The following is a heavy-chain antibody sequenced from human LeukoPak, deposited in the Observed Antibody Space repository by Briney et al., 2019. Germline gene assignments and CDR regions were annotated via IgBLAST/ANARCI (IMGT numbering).Heavy chain of an antibody. CDR2: IRYDGSNK. D-gene: IGHD2-2*02. CDR1: GFTFSSYG. V-gene: IGHV3-30*02. J-gene: IGHJ3*02. Sequence: GGSLRLSCAASGFTFSSYGMHWVRQAPGKGLEWVAFIRYDGSNKYYADSVKGRFTISRDNSKNTLYLQMNSLRVEDTAVYYCASHLGYQMLYGNAFNIWGQGTMVTVSS. CDR3: ASHLGYQMLYGNAFNI.